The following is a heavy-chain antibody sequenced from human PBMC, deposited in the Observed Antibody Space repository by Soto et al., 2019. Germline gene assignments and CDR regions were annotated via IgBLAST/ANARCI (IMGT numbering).Heavy chain of an antibody. Sequence: SVKVSCKASGGTFSSYAISWVRQAPGQGLEWMGGIIPIFGTATYAQNFQGRFMITADESTSTAYMELSSLSSEDTAVYYCALRKKNWFDPWGQGTLVTVSS. CDR1: GGTFSSYA. J-gene: IGHJ5*02. V-gene: IGHV1-69*13. D-gene: IGHD3-16*01. CDR3: ALRKKNWFDP. CDR2: IIPIFGTA.